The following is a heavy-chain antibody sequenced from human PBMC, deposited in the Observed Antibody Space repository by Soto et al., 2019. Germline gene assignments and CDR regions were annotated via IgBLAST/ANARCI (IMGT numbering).Heavy chain of an antibody. CDR2: ISKDGSVQ. V-gene: IGHV3-30-3*01. CDR3: ARSRSGAVPDSFGY. Sequence: QVQLVESGGRMVQPGRSLRLSCAASGFMFNRYAIHWVRQIPGKGLEWVAVISKDGSVQYYADSVRGRFFISRDKSKDTVYLEMNSLRVEDTALFFCARSRSGAVPDSFGYWGQGTPVTVSS. D-gene: IGHD3-3*01. J-gene: IGHJ4*02. CDR1: GFMFNRYA.